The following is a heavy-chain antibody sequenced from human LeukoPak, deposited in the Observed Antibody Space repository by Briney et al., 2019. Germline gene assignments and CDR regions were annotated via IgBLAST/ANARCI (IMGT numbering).Heavy chain of an antibody. CDR2: ISGSGGST. D-gene: IGHD3-10*01. V-gene: IGHV3-23*01. CDR3: ATHLITMVRGVITLYYFDY. CDR1: GFTFSSYA. Sequence: PGGSLRLSCAASGFTFSSYAMSWVRQAPGKGLEWVSAISGSGGSTYYADSVKGRFNISRDNSKNTLYLQMNSLRAEDTAVYYCATHLITMVRGVITLYYFDYWGQGTLVTVSS. J-gene: IGHJ4*02.